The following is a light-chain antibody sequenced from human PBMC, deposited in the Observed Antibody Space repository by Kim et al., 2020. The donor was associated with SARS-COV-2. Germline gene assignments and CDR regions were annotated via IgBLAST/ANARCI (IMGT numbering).Light chain of an antibody. CDR3: QQSFTTPRT. J-gene: IGKJ3*01. CDR2: AAS. CDR1: QRILTY. Sequence: ASVGDRLTIACQASQRILTYLNWYQQKPGKAPKVLIYAASSLQSGVPSRFSGSGSGTDFTLTISSLQPEDFATYYCQQSFTTPRTFGPGTKVDIK. V-gene: IGKV1-39*01.